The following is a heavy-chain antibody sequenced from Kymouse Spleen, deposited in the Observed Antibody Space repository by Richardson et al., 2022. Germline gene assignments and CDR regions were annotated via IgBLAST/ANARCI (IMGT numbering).Heavy chain of an antibody. CDR3: ARDPTYGPYYYYGMDV. Sequence: QVQLVESGGGVVQPGRSLRLSCAASGFTFSSYGMHWVRQAPGKGLEWVAVIWYDGSNKYYADSVKGRFTISRDNSKNTLYLQMNSLRAEDTAVYYCARDPTYGPYYYYGMDVWGQGTTVTVSS. J-gene: IGHJ6*02. D-gene: IGHD5-18,IGHD3-10*01,IGHD5-18*01. CDR1: GFTFSSYG. V-gene: IGHV3-33*01. CDR2: IWYDGSNK.